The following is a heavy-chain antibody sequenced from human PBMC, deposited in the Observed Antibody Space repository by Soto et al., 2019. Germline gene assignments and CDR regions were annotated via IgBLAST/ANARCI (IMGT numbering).Heavy chain of an antibody. CDR2: IWDDGSYK. Sequence: PGGSLRLSCAASGFTFSSYGMHWVRQAPGKGLEWVAVIWDDGSYKYYADSVKGRFTISRDNSKNTLYLQMNSLRAEDTAVYYCAKIGSWSTVTTHFDYWGQGTLVTVSS. CDR3: AKIGSWSTVTTHFDY. D-gene: IGHD4-17*01. V-gene: IGHV3-33*06. J-gene: IGHJ4*02. CDR1: GFTFSSYG.